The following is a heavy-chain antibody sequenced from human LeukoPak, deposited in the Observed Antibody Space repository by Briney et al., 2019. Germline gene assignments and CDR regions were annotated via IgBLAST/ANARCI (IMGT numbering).Heavy chain of an antibody. D-gene: IGHD6-6*01. CDR1: GYTFTGYY. CDR2: INPNSGGT. Sequence: ASVKVSCKASGYTFTGYYMHWVRQAPGQGLEWMGWINPNSGGTNYAQKFQGRVTMTRDTSISTAYMELSRLRSDDTAVYYCARSYSSSFPYFDYWGQGTLVTVSS. J-gene: IGHJ4*02. V-gene: IGHV1-2*02. CDR3: ARSYSSSFPYFDY.